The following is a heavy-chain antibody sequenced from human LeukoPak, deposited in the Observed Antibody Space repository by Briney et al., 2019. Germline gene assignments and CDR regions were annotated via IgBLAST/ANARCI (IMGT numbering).Heavy chain of an antibody. J-gene: IGHJ4*02. CDR1: GYSISSGYY. CDR2: IYYSGST. V-gene: IGHV4-38-2*02. D-gene: IGHD2-2*02. Sequence: PSETLSLTCTVSGYSISSGYYWGWIRQPPGKGLEWIGSIYYSGSTYYNPSLKSRVTISVDTSKNQFSLKLSSVTAADTAVYYCASPSHCSSTSCYTKDYWGQGTLVTVSS. CDR3: ASPSHCSSTSCYTKDY.